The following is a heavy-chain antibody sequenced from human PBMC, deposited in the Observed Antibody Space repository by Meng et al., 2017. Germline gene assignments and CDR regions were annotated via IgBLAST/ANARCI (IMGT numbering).Heavy chain of an antibody. Sequence: ASVKVSCKASGYTFTDYYIHWVRQAPGQGLEWMGRINPNNGDTNYAQKFQGRVIMTRDTSISTAYMELSSLRSDDTAVYFCARGSSSYFGMDVWGQGTTVTVSS. CDR1: GYTFTDYY. CDR2: INPNNGDT. J-gene: IGHJ6*02. D-gene: IGHD6-6*01. V-gene: IGHV1-2*06. CDR3: ARGSSSYFGMDV.